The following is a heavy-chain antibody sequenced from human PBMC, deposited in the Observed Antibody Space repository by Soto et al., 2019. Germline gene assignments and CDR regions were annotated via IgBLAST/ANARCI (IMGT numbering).Heavy chain of an antibody. CDR3: TTKNHASPASVTTYYYYYGMDV. D-gene: IGHD4-17*01. CDR1: GFTFSNAW. CDR2: IKSKTDGGTT. Sequence: GGSLRLSCAASGFTFSNAWMNWVRQAPGKGLEWVGRIKSKTDGGTTHYAAPVKGRFTISRDDSKNTRYLQMNSLKTEDTAVYYCTTKNHASPASVTTYYYYYGMDVWGQGTTVTVSS. V-gene: IGHV3-15*07. J-gene: IGHJ6*02.